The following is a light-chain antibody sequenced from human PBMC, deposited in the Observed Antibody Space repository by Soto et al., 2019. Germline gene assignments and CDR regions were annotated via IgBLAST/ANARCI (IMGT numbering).Light chain of an antibody. V-gene: IGKV3-15*01. CDR2: GAS. J-gene: IGKJ4*01. CDR3: QQYNIWPLT. CDR1: QSVSSN. Sequence: EIVMTQSPATLSVSPGERATLSCRASQSVSSNLAWYQQKPGQAPRLLIYGASTRATGIAARFSGSGSGTEFTLTISSLQSEDFAVYYCQQYNIWPLTFGGGTKVEIK.